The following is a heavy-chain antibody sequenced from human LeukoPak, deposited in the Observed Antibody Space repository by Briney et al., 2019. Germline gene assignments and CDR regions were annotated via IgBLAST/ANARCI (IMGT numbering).Heavy chain of an antibody. J-gene: IGHJ3*02. Sequence: ASVKLFCKASGGTFSSYAISWVRQAPGQGLEWVGGIIPIFGTANYAQKFQGRVTITADKSTTTAYMELSSLRSEDTAVYYCASWQMTTVTTLAFDIWGQGTMVTVSS. D-gene: IGHD4-17*01. CDR1: GGTFSSYA. V-gene: IGHV1-69*06. CDR3: ASWQMTTVTTLAFDI. CDR2: IIPIFGTA.